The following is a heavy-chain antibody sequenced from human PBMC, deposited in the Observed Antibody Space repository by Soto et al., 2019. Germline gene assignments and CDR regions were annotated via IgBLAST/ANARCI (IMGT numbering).Heavy chain of an antibody. CDR2: IYYSGST. CDR1: VGSISSGGYY. D-gene: IGHD1-26*01. Sequence: SETLCITCTFSVGSISSGGYYWNWIRQHPGKGLEWIGYIYYSGSTYYNPSLKSRVTMSVDTSKNQFSLKLSSVTAADTAVYYCARGRLKDRYSGSPVGYWGQGTMVTVSS. CDR3: ARGRLKDRYSGSPVGY. J-gene: IGHJ4*02. V-gene: IGHV4-31*03.